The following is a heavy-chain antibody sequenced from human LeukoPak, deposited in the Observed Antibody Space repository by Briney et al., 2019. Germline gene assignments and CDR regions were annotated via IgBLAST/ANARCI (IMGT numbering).Heavy chain of an antibody. CDR3: AKDGRITMIVVDNWFDP. V-gene: IGHV3-30*18. CDR1: GFTFSSYG. J-gene: IGHJ5*02. D-gene: IGHD3-22*01. CDR2: ISYDGSNK. Sequence: PGGSLRLSCAASGFTFSSYGMHWVRQAPGKGLEWVAVISYDGSNKYYADSVKGRFTISRDNSKNTLYLQMNSLRAEDTAVYYCAKDGRITMIVVDNWFDPWGQGTLVTVSS.